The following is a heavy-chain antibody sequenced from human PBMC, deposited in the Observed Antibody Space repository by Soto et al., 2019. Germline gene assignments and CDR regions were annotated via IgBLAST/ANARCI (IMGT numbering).Heavy chain of an antibody. CDR3: ARVVYEIVTGYPKVGDYFFDY. D-gene: IGHD3-9*01. V-gene: IGHV4-59*01. CDR1: GDSISAYY. CDR2: IHYSGST. Sequence: SETLSLTCTVSGDSISAYYWSWIRQPPGKGLEWIGYIHYSGSTDYNPSLKSRGAISVDTSKNQFSLKLSSVTAADTAVYYCARVVYEIVTGYPKVGDYFFDYWGQGTRVTVSS. J-gene: IGHJ4*02.